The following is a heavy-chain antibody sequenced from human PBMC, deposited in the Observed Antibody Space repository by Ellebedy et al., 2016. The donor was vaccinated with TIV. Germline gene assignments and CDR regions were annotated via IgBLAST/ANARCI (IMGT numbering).Heavy chain of an antibody. Sequence: SETLSLTXPLSGGSVRRYFGSWIRQPAGKGLEWIGRIFTSGSFNYNPSLMRRVTMSVVTSKNQISLRLNSVTTADTAVYYCARVHCSITTCDYYYMDVWGKGTTVTVSS. V-gene: IGHV4-4*07. CDR2: IFTSGSF. D-gene: IGHD1-1*01. CDR3: ARVHCSITTCDYYYMDV. J-gene: IGHJ6*03. CDR1: GGSVRRYF.